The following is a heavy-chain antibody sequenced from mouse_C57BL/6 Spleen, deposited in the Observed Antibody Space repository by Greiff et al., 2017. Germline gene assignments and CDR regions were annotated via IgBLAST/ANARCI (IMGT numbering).Heavy chain of an antibody. D-gene: IGHD3-1*01. V-gene: IGHV1-82*01. J-gene: IGHJ3*01. Sequence: QVQLQQSGPELVKPGASVKISCKASGYAFTSSWMNWVKQRPGKGLEWIGRIYPGDGDTNYNGKFKGKATLTADKSSNTAYMQLSSLTTEDSAVYFCARGGYYSSFAYWGQGTLVTVSA. CDR3: ARGGYYSSFAY. CDR2: IYPGDGDT. CDR1: GYAFTSSW.